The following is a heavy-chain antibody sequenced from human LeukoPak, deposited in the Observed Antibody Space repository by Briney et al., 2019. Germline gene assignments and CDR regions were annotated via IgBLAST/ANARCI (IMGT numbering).Heavy chain of an antibody. D-gene: IGHD2-2*01. Sequence: SETLSLTCTVSGGSISSGGYYWSWIRQHPGKGLEWIGYIYYSGSTYYNPSLKSRVTISVDTSKNQFSLKLSSVTAADTAVYYCARDNLLSGYYGMDVWGQGTTVTVSS. J-gene: IGHJ6*02. CDR3: ARDNLLSGYYGMDV. V-gene: IGHV4-31*03. CDR1: GGSISSGGYY. CDR2: IYYSGST.